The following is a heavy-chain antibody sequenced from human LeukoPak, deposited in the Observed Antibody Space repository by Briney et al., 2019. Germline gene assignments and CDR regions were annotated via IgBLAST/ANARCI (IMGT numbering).Heavy chain of an antibody. J-gene: IGHJ4*02. D-gene: IGHD1-1*01. Sequence: ASVKVSCKASGYTFTAYAMHWVRRAPGQRLEWMGWINAGNGDTKYSQKFQGRVTIARDTSASTAYMELSSLRSEDTAVYYCARDRGRTGDFDYWGQGTLVTVSS. CDR2: INAGNGDT. CDR1: GYTFTAYA. V-gene: IGHV1-3*01. CDR3: ARDRGRTGDFDY.